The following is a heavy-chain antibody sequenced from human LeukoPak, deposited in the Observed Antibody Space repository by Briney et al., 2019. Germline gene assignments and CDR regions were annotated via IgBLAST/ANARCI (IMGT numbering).Heavy chain of an antibody. V-gene: IGHV1-2*02. CDR1: GYSFNDKY. CDR3: ARAGGRSWFDP. Sequence: ASVKVSCKASGYSFNDKYLHWVRQAPGQGLGWMGSINPNSGGTNYAQKFQGRVTMTTDTSMSTAYMELSRLTSDDTAVYYCARAGGRSWFDPWGQGTLVTVSS. J-gene: IGHJ5*02. CDR2: INPNSGGT.